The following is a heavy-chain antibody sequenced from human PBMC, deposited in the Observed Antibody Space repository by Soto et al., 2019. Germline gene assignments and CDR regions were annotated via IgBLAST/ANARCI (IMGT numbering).Heavy chain of an antibody. CDR2: VRYDGSNK. CDR3: ARDRYSSGWYDLDY. CDR1: GFTFSSYG. V-gene: IGHV3-33*01. J-gene: IGHJ4*02. D-gene: IGHD6-19*01. Sequence: QVQLVESGGGVVQPGRSLRLSCAASGFTFSSYGMHWVRQAPGKGLEWVAVVRYDGSNKYYADSVKGRFTISRDNSKNTLNLQMNSLRAEDTAVYCCARDRYSSGWYDLDYWGQGTLVTVSS.